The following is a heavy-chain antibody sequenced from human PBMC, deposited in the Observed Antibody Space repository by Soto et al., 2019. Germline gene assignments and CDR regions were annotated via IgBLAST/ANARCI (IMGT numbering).Heavy chain of an antibody. CDR1: GYTFTSYG. Sequence: ASVKVSCKASGYTFTSYGISWVRQAPGQGLEWMGWISAYNGNTNYAQKLQGRVTMTTDTSTSTAYMELRSLRSDDTAVYYCARVFCGGDCYEGNWFDPWGQGTLVTVPQ. CDR2: ISAYNGNT. CDR3: ARVFCGGDCYEGNWFDP. V-gene: IGHV1-18*01. D-gene: IGHD2-21*02. J-gene: IGHJ5*02.